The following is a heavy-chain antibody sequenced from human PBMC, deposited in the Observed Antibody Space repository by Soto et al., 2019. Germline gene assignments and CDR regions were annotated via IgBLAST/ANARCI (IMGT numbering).Heavy chain of an antibody. CDR1: GGTFSTYA. CDR2: IRPLSGTT. Sequence: ASVKVSCKASGGTFSTYALSWVRQAPGQGLEWMGGIRPLSGTTDHAKNFQGRVTITADKSTSTAYLVVSSLRSDDTAVYYCARDRAARPLYYYFYGLDVWGQGTTVTVSS. D-gene: IGHD6-6*01. V-gene: IGHV1-69*06. J-gene: IGHJ6*02. CDR3: ARDRAARPLYYYFYGLDV.